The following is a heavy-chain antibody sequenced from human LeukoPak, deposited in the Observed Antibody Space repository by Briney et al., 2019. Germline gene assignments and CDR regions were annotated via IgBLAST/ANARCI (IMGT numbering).Heavy chain of an antibody. CDR2: IYSGGST. V-gene: IGHV3-53*01. Sequence: QTGGSLRLSCTASGFIASSNYMSWVRQAPGKGLEWVSLIYSGGSTYYADSVMGRCTISRDKSNHTLYLQMNSLRAEDTAVYYCATGGRSGVAFESWGQGTLVTVSS. CDR1: GFIASSNY. CDR3: ATGGRSGVAFES. D-gene: IGHD2-15*01. J-gene: IGHJ4*02.